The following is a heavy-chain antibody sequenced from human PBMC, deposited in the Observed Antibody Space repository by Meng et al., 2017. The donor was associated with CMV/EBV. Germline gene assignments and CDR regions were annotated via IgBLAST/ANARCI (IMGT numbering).Heavy chain of an antibody. CDR2: ISSSSAYI. V-gene: IGHV3-21*01. CDR1: GCSFTSYS. D-gene: IGHD3-10*01. CDR3: ARAPPYSDNWFGPDY. J-gene: IGHJ4*02. Sequence: SGCSFTSYSSNWVRQAPGKGLDWVSSISSSSAYIHYADSVKGRFTISRDNAKNSVFLQMNSLRAEDTAVYYCARAPPYSDNWFGPDYWGQGTLVTVSS.